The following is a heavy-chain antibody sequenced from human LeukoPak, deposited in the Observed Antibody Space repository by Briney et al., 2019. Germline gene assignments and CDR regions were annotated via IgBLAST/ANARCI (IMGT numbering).Heavy chain of an antibody. CDR1: GFTFRSYW. V-gene: IGHV3-7*01. CDR3: ARDVGGSLDY. CDR2: IKEDESAK. Sequence: GGSLRLSCAASGFTFRSYWMAWVRQAPGKGLEWVANIKEDESAKHQADSVKGRFTISRDNAQNSVYLQMSSLRGEDMAVYYCARDVGGSLDYWGQGTLVTVSS. J-gene: IGHJ4*02. D-gene: IGHD1-26*01.